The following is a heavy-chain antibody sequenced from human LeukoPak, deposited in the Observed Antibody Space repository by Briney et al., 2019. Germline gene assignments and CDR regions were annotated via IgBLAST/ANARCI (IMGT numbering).Heavy chain of an antibody. V-gene: IGHV3-11*01. J-gene: IGHJ4*02. D-gene: IGHD5-12*01. Sequence: GGSLRLSCAASGFTFSDYYMSWIRQAPGKGLEWVSYISSSGSTIYYADSVKGRFTISRDNAKNSLYLQMNSLRAEDTAVYYCARERDIVATTFDYWGQGTLVTVSS. CDR3: ARERDIVATTFDY. CDR2: ISSSGSTI. CDR1: GFTFSDYY.